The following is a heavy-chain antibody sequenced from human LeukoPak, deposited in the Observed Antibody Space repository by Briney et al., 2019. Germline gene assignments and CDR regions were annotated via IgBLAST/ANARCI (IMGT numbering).Heavy chain of an antibody. CDR2: IYSGCST. Sequence: GGSLRLSCAASGFTVSSNYMSWVRQAPGKGLEWVSVIYSGCSTYYADSVKGRFTISRDNSKNTLYLQMNSLRAEDTAVYYCARRRIAAAGYFDYWGQGTLVTVSS. J-gene: IGHJ4*02. CDR3: ARRRIAAAGYFDY. V-gene: IGHV3-53*01. D-gene: IGHD6-13*01. CDR1: GFTVSSNY.